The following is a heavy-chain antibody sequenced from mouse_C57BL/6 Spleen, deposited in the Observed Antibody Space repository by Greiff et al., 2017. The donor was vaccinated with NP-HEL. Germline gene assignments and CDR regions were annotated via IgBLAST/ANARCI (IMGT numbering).Heavy chain of an antibody. CDR2: INPNNGGT. CDR3: ASRGYPPYAMDY. D-gene: IGHD2-2*01. V-gene: IGHV1-22*01. CDR1: GYTFTDYN. Sequence: EVQLQQSGPELVKPGASVKMSCKASGYTFTDYNMHWVKQSHGKSLEWIGYINPNNGGTSYNQKFKGKATLTVNKSSSTAYMELRSLTSEASAVYYCASRGYPPYAMDYWGQGTSVTVSS. J-gene: IGHJ4*01.